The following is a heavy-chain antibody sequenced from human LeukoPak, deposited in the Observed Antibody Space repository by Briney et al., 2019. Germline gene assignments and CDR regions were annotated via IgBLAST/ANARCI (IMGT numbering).Heavy chain of an antibody. Sequence: SETLSLTCAVYGGSFSGYYWSWIRQPPGKGLEWIGEINHSGSTNYNPSLKSRVTISVDTSKNQFSLKLSSVTAADTAVYYCARGLAAHPLDYWGQGTLVTVSS. CDR2: INHSGST. CDR1: GGSFSGYY. D-gene: IGHD6-6*01. CDR3: ARGLAAHPLDY. V-gene: IGHV4-34*01. J-gene: IGHJ4*02.